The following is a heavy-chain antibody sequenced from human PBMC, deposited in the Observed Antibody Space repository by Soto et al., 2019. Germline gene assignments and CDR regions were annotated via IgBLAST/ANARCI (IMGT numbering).Heavy chain of an antibody. CDR1: GFTFSSYA. CDR3: ARGCSSNDCYTNYYYYYAMDV. Sequence: QVQLVESGGGVVQPGRSLRLSCAASGFTFSSYAMHWARQAPGKGLEWVAVISYDGRKKDYADSVKGRFTISRDNSNNTVYLQMNGLRAEDTAVYYCARGCSSNDCYTNYYYYYAMDVWGHGTTVTVSS. V-gene: IGHV3-30*04. J-gene: IGHJ6*02. CDR2: ISYDGRKK. D-gene: IGHD2-2*02.